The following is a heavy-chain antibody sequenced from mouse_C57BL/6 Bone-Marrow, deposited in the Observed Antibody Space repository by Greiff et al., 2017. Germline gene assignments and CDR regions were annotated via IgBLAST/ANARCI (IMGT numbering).Heavy chain of an antibody. CDR1: GYTFTSYW. CDR2: IYPGSGST. J-gene: IGHJ4*01. D-gene: IGHD1-1*01. V-gene: IGHV1-55*01. CDR3: SRRFFMGYAMDY. Sequence: QVQLQQSGAELVKPGASVKMSCKASGYTFTSYWITWVKQRPGQGLEWIGEIYPGSGSTYYNEKFKGKATLTVDTSSSTAYMQLSSLTSEDSAVFYCSRRFFMGYAMDYWGQGTSVTGSS.